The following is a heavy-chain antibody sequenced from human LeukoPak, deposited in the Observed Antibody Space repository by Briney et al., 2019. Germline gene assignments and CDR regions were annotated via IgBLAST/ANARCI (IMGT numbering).Heavy chain of an antibody. V-gene: IGHV3-53*01. CDR1: GFTVSSNY. CDR2: IYSGGST. J-gene: IGHJ3*02. D-gene: IGHD3-22*01. CDR3: ASRDYYDSSGYNDAFDI. Sequence: GGSLRLSCAASGFTVSSNYMTWVRQAPGKGLEWVSVIYSGGSTYYADSVKGRFTISSDNSKNTLYLQMNSLRAEDTAVYYCASRDYYDSSGYNDAFDIWGQGTMVTVSS.